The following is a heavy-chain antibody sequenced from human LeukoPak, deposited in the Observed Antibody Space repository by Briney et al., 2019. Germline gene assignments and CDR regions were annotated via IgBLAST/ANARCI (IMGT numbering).Heavy chain of an antibody. J-gene: IGHJ6*02. CDR2: ISGSGGST. CDR1: GFTFSSYA. Sequence: GGSLRLSCAASGFTFSSYAMSWVRQAPGKGLEWVSAISGSGGSTCYADSVKGRFTISRDNSKNTLYLQMNSLRAEDTAVYYCAKEGPVGQTGYYYGMDVWGQGTTVTVSS. V-gene: IGHV3-23*01. CDR3: AKEGPVGQTGYYYGMDV.